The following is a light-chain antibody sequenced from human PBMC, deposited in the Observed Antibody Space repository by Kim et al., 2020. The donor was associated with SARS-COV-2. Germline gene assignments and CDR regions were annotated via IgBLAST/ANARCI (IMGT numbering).Light chain of an antibody. V-gene: IGLV1-47*01. J-gene: IGLJ3*02. CDR2: RTS. Sequence: GQRVTISCSGRISNIEYNYVERCQQVPGAAPKVLIYRTSERPSGVPDRFSASKSGTSASLAISGLRSEDEADYYCAAWDNNLSGRVFGGGTQLT. CDR3: AAWDNNLSGRV. CDR1: ISNIEYNY.